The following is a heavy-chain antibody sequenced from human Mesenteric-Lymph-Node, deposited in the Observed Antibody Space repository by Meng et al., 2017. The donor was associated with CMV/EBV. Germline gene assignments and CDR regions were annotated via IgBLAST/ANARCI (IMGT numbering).Heavy chain of an antibody. CDR3: ARVGVAYSYGRYYQYYGMDV. D-gene: IGHD5-18*01. V-gene: IGHV4-61*01. J-gene: IGHJ6*02. CDR1: GGSVSSSNYY. CDR2: IFYSGST. Sequence: SETLSLTCTVSGGSVSSSNYYWSWIRQPPGKGLEWIGYIFYSGSTKYKPSLESRVIILVDTSKNQVTLQLGSVTAADTAVYYCARVGVAYSYGRYYQYYGMDVWGQGTTVTVSS.